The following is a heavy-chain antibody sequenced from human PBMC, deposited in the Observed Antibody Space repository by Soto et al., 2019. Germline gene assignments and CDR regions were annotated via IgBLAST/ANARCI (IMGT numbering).Heavy chain of an antibody. J-gene: IGHJ6*02. V-gene: IGHV5-10-1*01. CDR1: GYSFTSYW. D-gene: IGHD3-10*01. CDR2: IDPSDSYT. Sequence: LGESLKISCKGSGYSFTSYWISWVRQMPGKGLEWMGRIDPSDSYTNYSPSFQGHVTISADKSISTAYLQWSSLKASDTAMYYCARGPSMVRGVIIPNYYYYGMDVWGQGTTVTVSS. CDR3: ARGPSMVRGVIIPNYYYYGMDV.